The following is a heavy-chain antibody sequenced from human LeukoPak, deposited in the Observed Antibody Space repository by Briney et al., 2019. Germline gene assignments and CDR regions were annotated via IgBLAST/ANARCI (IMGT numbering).Heavy chain of an antibody. J-gene: IGHJ4*02. V-gene: IGHV1-69*13. Sequence: SVKVSCKASGGTFSSYAISWVQQAPGQGLEWMGGIIPIFGTANYAQKFQGRVTITADESTSTAYMELSSLRSEDTAVYYCARDPLRYFEPAGYFDYWGQGTLVTVSS. CDR1: GGTFSSYA. D-gene: IGHD3-9*01. CDR2: IIPIFGTA. CDR3: ARDPLRYFEPAGYFDY.